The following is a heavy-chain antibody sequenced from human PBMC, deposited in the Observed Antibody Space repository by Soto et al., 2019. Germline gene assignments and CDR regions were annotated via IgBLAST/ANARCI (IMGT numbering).Heavy chain of an antibody. Sequence: QLVESGGGVVQPGGSLRLSCAGSGFTFSDYPMNWVRQAPGKGLEWVSSIRTISSAIYFADSVRGRVTISRDNASNSLYLQMTILRKKDTAVYYCARETPSFDSWGQGTLVTVAS. CDR1: GFTFSDYP. CDR2: IRTISSAI. J-gene: IGHJ4*02. V-gene: IGHV3-48*02. D-gene: IGHD2-15*01. CDR3: ARETPSFDS.